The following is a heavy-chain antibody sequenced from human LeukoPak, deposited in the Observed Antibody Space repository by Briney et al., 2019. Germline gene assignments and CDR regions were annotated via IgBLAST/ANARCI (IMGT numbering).Heavy chain of an antibody. V-gene: IGHV1-46*01. CDR1: GYTFTSYY. J-gene: IGHJ6*02. D-gene: IGHD2-8*01. CDR3: ARVRRCCSNGVCYDYGMDV. CDR2: INPSGGST. Sequence: ASVKVSCKASGYTFTSYYIQWVRQAPGQGLEWMGIINPSGGSTTYAQKFQGRVTMARDTSTSTVYMELSSLISEDTAVYYCARVRRCCSNGVCYDYGMDVWGQGTTVTVSS.